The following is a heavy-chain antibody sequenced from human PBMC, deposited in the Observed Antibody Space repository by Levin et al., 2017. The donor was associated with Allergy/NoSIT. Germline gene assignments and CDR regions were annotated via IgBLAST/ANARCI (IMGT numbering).Heavy chain of an antibody. V-gene: IGHV3-74*01. CDR1: GFTFTSYW. Sequence: PGGSLRLSCAASGFTFTSYWMYWVRQAPGKGLVWVSRINSDGSITTYADSVKGRFSISRDNAKNTLYLQMNSLRAEDTAVYYCARSSWNAFDSWGQGTLVTVSS. D-gene: IGHD1-1*01. CDR2: INSDGSIT. CDR3: ARSSWNAFDS. J-gene: IGHJ4*02.